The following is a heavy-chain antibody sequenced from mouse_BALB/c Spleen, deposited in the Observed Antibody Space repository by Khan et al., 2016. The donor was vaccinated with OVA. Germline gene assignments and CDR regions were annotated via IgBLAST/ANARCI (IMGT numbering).Heavy chain of an antibody. CDR3: ARRGLRWDFAY. CDR2: INPSTGYT. CDR1: GYTFLNYW. J-gene: IGHJ2*01. V-gene: IGHV1-7*01. D-gene: IGHD1-1*02. Sequence: VQLQQSGAELAKPGASVKMSCKASGYTFLNYWILWVKQRPGQGLEWIGYINPSTGYTEYNQNFKDKATLTADKSSSTAYMQLSSLTSEDSAVYYCARRGLRWDFAYWGQGTTLTVSS.